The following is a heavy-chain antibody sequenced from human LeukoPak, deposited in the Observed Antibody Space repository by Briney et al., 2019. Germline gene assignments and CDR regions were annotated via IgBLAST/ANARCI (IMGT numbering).Heavy chain of an antibody. CDR1: GFTFSTYG. CDR2: ISYDGSNK. J-gene: IGHJ4*02. Sequence: GGSLRLSCAASGFTFSTYGMHWVRQAPGKGLEWVAVISYDGSNKYYADSVKGRFTISRDNSKNTLYLQMNSLRAEDTAVYYCARATGGAAANWGQGTLVTVSS. V-gene: IGHV3-30*03. CDR3: ARATGGAAAN. D-gene: IGHD6-13*01.